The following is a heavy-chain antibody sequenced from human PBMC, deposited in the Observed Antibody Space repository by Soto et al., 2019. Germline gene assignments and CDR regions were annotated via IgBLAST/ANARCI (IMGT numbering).Heavy chain of an antibody. Sequence: KPSETLSLTCTVSGGSISSGDYYWSWIRQSPGKGLEWIGYIYHTGSTYYNASLRSRVTISVDTSKNQFSLKLSSVTAADTAVYYCARHQRSGWIFDYWGQGTMVTVSS. CDR2: IYHTGST. D-gene: IGHD6-19*01. J-gene: IGHJ4*02. V-gene: IGHV4-30-4*01. CDR1: GGSISSGDYY. CDR3: ARHQRSGWIFDY.